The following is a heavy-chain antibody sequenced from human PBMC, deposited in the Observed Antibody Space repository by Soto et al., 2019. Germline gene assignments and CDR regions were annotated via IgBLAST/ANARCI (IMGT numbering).Heavy chain of an antibody. D-gene: IGHD1-26*01. J-gene: IGHJ6*02. CDR3: ARAVGLVQSDSHYYYGMDV. V-gene: IGHV1-69*06. Sequence: SVKVSCKASRGTFSSYAISWVRQAPGQGLEWMGGIIPIFGTANYAQKFQGRVTITADKSTSTAYMELSSLRSEDTAVYYCARAVGLVQSDSHYYYGMDVWGQGTTVTVSS. CDR1: RGTFSSYA. CDR2: IIPIFGTA.